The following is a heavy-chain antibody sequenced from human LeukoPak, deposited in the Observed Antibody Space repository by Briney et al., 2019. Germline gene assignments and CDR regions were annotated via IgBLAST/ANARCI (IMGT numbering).Heavy chain of an antibody. J-gene: IGHJ4*02. CDR3: ARGGAGPLRD. D-gene: IGHD3-16*01. V-gene: IGHV4-59*13. Sequence: PSETLSLTCTVSSAPFSSYYWSWVRQPPGGGLEWIGYISNSGNPSYNPSFKSRVTFSADTSKNHLSLKLNSVTPADTAVYFCARGGAGPLRDWGQGTLVTVSS. CDR1: SAPFSSYY. CDR2: ISNSGNP.